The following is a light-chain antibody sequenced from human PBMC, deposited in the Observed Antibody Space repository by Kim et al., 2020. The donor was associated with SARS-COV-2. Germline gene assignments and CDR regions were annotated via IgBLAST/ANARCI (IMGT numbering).Light chain of an antibody. CDR2: GKN. Sequence: GQTVRITCQVDSLRSYYASWYQQKPGQAPVLVIYGKNNRPSGIPDRFSGSSSGNTASLTITGAQAEDEADYYCNSRDSSVNPLLYVFGTGTKVTVL. J-gene: IGLJ1*01. V-gene: IGLV3-19*01. CDR1: SLRSYY. CDR3: NSRDSSVNPLLYV.